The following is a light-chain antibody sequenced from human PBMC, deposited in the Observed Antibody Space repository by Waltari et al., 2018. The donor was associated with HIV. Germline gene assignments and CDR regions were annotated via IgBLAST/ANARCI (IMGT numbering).Light chain of an antibody. Sequence: DIQMTQSPSSLSASVGDRVTITCRASQNINRYLHWYQQKPGRAPKLLIYAASTLRSGVPSRFSGAGSGTDFTLTISSLQLDDFATYYCQQSYTTPYTFGQGTELDIK. CDR2: AAS. J-gene: IGKJ2*01. V-gene: IGKV1-39*01. CDR3: QQSYTTPYT. CDR1: QNINRY.